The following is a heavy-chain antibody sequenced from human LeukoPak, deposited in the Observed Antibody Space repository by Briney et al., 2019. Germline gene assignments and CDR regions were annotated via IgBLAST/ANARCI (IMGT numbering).Heavy chain of an antibody. CDR1: GYTFTGHY. V-gene: IGHV1-2*02. CDR3: ARIDKLRFLEWSGPFEYFQH. D-gene: IGHD3-3*01. CDR2: INPNNSAT. J-gene: IGHJ1*01. Sequence: GASVKVSCKASGYTFTGHYMHWVRQAPGQGLEWIGWINPNNSATNYAQKYQGRVTMTRDTSITTAYMELSRLRSDDTAVYYCARIDKLRFLEWSGPFEYFQHWGQGTLVTVSS.